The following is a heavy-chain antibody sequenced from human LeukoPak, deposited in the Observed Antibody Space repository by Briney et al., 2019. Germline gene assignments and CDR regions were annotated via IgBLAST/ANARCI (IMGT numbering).Heavy chain of an antibody. D-gene: IGHD1-26*01. Sequence: GGSLRLSCAASGFTFSDYYMSWLRQAPGKGLEWVSYISSSGSTIYYADSVKGRFTISRDNAKNSLYLQMNSLRAEDTAVYYCARPYSGSYGSWFDPWGQGTLVTVSS. J-gene: IGHJ5*02. CDR3: ARPYSGSYGSWFDP. CDR2: ISSSGSTI. CDR1: GFTFSDYY. V-gene: IGHV3-11*04.